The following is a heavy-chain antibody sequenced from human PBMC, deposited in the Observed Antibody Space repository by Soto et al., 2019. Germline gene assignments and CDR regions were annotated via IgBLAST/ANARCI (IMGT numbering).Heavy chain of an antibody. CDR3: ARTAWRSTVTYVVFDI. Sequence: SVKVSCKASGGTFSSYAISWVRQAPGQGLEWMGGIIPIFGTANYAQKFQGRVTITADESTSTAYMELSSLRSEDTAVYYCARTAWRSTVTYVVFDIWGKGTMVTVPS. V-gene: IGHV1-69*13. D-gene: IGHD4-17*01. CDR1: GGTFSSYA. CDR2: IIPIFGTA. J-gene: IGHJ3*02.